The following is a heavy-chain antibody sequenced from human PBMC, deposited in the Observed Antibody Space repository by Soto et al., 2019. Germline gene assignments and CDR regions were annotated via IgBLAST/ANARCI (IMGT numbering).Heavy chain of an antibody. V-gene: IGHV4-34*01. CDR1: GGSFSGYY. CDR3: ARGLVVGATLDYYYGMDV. CDR2: INHSGST. J-gene: IGHJ6*02. Sequence: SETLSLTCAVYGGSFSGYYWSWIRQPPGKGLEWIGEINHSGSTNYNPSLKSRVTISVDTTKNQFSLKLSSVTAADTAVYSCARGLVVGATLDYYYGMDVWGQGTTVTVSS. D-gene: IGHD2-15*01.